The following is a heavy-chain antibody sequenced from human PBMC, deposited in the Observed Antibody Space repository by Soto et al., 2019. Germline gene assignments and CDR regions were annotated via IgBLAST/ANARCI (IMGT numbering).Heavy chain of an antibody. Sequence: ASVKVSCKASGYTFTSYYMHWVRQAPGQGLEWMGIINPSGGSTSYAQKFQGILTMTRDTPPSTDYMGLRSLRSEDTAVYFCAREASHEIDNWGQGTLGT. V-gene: IGHV1-46*01. CDR3: AREASHEIDN. CDR2: INPSGGST. J-gene: IGHJ4*02. CDR1: GYTFTSYY.